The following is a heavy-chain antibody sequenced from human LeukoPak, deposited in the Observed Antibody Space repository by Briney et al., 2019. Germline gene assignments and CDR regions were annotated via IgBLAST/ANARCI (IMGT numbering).Heavy chain of an antibody. J-gene: IGHJ4*02. CDR2: ISGSGGST. CDR1: GFTFSSYA. CDR3: AKDGFDWLAFDY. D-gene: IGHD3-9*01. Sequence: GGSLRLSCAASGFTFSSYAMSWVRQAPGKGLEWVSAISGSGGSTYYADSVKGRFTISKDNSKNTLYLQMNSLRAEDTAVYYCAKDGFDWLAFDYWGQGTLVTVSS. V-gene: IGHV3-23*01.